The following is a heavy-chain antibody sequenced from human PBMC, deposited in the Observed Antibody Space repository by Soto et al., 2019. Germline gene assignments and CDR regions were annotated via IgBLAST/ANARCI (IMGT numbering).Heavy chain of an antibody. CDR2: VYYSGTT. J-gene: IGHJ4*02. Sequence: SEPLSLTCSVSGGSVSNKTYYWSWIRQPPGKRLEWIGYVYYSGTTNYNPSLKSRVTISVDLSKNQFSLRLSSVTTADTALYYCARTTAVPNTLRSRYFFDYWGQGTLVTVSS. D-gene: IGHD4-17*01. CDR1: GGSVSNKTYY. CDR3: ARTTAVPNTLRSRYFFDY. V-gene: IGHV4-61*01.